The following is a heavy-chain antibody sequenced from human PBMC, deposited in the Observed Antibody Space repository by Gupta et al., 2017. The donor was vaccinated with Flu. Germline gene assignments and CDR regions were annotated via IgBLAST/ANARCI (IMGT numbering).Heavy chain of an antibody. CDR1: GFTFSTYT. CDR2: ISNDGSQT. V-gene: IGHV3-30-3*01. Sequence: QVQLVESGGGVVQPGRSLRLSCAASGFTFSTYTMPWVRQAPGKGLEWVAVISNDGSQTYYADSLKGRYTISRDNSKSTLYLQMNSLSTEDTAVYSCARGYNWNYGFDYWGQGTPVTVSS. CDR3: ARGYNWNYGFDY. J-gene: IGHJ4*02. D-gene: IGHD1-7*01.